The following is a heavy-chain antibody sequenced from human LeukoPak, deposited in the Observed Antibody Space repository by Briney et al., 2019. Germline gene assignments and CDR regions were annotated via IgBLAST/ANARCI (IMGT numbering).Heavy chain of an antibody. J-gene: IGHJ4*02. CDR1: GYSISSGYY. V-gene: IGHV4-38-2*01. CDR2: IHYSGST. D-gene: IGHD2-21*02. Sequence: PSETLSLTCAVSGYSISSGYYWGWIRQPPGKGLEWIGNIHYSGSTYYNPSLKSRVTISVDTSKNQFSLKVSSVTAADTAVYYCARGDCGDYWGQGALVTVSS. CDR3: ARGDCGDY.